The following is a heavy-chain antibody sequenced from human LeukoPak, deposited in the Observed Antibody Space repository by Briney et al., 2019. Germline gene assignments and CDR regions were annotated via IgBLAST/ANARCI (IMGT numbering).Heavy chain of an antibody. CDR3: VRGGESTWS. D-gene: IGHD2-15*01. Sequence: PGGSLRLSCEASGFTFSSYWMHWVRQAPGKGPVWVSRINNDGSGTTYADSVKGRFTISRDDAKNTLYLQMNSLRAEDTAVYYCVRGGESTWSWGQGTLVTVSS. V-gene: IGHV3-74*01. CDR1: GFTFSSYW. J-gene: IGHJ5*02. CDR2: INNDGSGT.